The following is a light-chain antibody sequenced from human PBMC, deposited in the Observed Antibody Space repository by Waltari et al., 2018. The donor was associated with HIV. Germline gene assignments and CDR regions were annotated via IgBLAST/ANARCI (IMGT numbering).Light chain of an antibody. CDR3: SSFACTNNLV. V-gene: IGLV2-8*01. CDR1: SSDVGGYDY. CDR2: EVS. Sequence: QSALTQHPSASGSPGQSVTIACTGTSSDVGGYDYVSWYQQHPGKAPKLMIYEVSKRPSGVPDRFSGSKSGNTASLTVSGLQAEDEADYYCSSFACTNNLVFGGGTKLTVL. J-gene: IGLJ2*01.